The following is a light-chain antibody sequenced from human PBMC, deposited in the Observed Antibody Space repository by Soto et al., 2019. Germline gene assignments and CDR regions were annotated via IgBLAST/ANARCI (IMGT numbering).Light chain of an antibody. Sequence: EIVLTQSPATLSLSPGERATLSCRASQSVSSYLAWYQQKPGQAPRLLIYDASNRATGIPARFSGSGSGTDFTLTTSSLEPEEFAVYYCQQRSNWTPAFGGGTKVDIX. CDR3: QQRSNWTPA. V-gene: IGKV3-11*01. J-gene: IGKJ4*01. CDR1: QSVSSY. CDR2: DAS.